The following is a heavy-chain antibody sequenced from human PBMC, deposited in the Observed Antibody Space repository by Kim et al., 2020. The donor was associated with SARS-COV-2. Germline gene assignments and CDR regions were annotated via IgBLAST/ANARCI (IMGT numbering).Heavy chain of an antibody. Sequence: SPSFQGQVTLSADKSISTAYLQWSSLKASDTAMYYCARLSSSSWLDFDYWSQGTLVTVSS. CDR3: ARLSSSSWLDFDY. V-gene: IGHV5-51*01. D-gene: IGHD6-13*01. J-gene: IGHJ4*02.